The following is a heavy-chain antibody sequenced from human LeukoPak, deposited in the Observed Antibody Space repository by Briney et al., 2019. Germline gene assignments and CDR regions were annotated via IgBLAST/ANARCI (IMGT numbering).Heavy chain of an antibody. CDR2: ISGSGGST. CDR1: GFTFSSYW. Sequence: GGSLRLSCAASGFTFSSYWMSWVRQAPGKGLEWVSAISGSGGSTCYADSVKGRFTISRDNSKNTLYLQMNSLRAEDTAVYYWARGHTAVTRHFDFWGQGTLVTVSS. J-gene: IGHJ4*02. V-gene: IGHV3-23*01. D-gene: IGHD4-17*01. CDR3: ARGHTAVTRHFDF.